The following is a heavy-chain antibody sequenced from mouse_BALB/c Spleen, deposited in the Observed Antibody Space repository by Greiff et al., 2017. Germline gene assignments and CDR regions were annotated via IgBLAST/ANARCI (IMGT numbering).Heavy chain of an antibody. CDR1: GFTFSSYA. CDR3: AIGAYAYDPYFDY. D-gene: IGHD2-2*01. CDR2: ISTGGST. J-gene: IGHJ2*01. V-gene: IGHV5-6-5*01. Sequence: EVQLVESGAGLVKPGGSLKLSCAASGFTFSSYAMSWVRQTPGKRLEWVGSISTGGSTYYPDSVKGRFTISRDNAKNILYLQMSSLRSQDTAMYYCAIGAYAYDPYFDYWGQGTTLTVSS.